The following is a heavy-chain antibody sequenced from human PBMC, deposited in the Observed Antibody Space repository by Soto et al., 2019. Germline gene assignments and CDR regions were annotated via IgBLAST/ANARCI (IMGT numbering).Heavy chain of an antibody. V-gene: IGHV4-4*02. CDR2: IHHSGST. Sequence: QVQLQESGPGLVKPSGTLSLTCAVSGGSVTISNWWSWVRRTPGKGLVWIGEIHHSGSTNYNPTLTIRVTISVDKSKNQFSLEIKSVTAADTAVYYCARGGYYFYMDVWGKGTTVTVSS. J-gene: IGHJ6*03. CDR1: GGSVTISNW. D-gene: IGHD1-26*01. CDR3: ARGGYYFYMDV.